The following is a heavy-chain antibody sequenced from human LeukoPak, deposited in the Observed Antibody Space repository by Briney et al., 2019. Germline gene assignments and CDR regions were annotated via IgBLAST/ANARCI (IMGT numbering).Heavy chain of an antibody. CDR3: AKDPYCKARESHY. V-gene: IGHV3-23*01. Sequence: GGSLRLSCAPSGFSSFSYALSWGRQAPGKGLEWVSAISGSGGSTYYADSVKGRFTISRDNSKNTLYLQMNSLRAEDTAVYYCAKDPYCKARESHYWGQGTLVSV. D-gene: IGHD3-10*01. J-gene: IGHJ4*02. CDR1: GFSSFSYA. CDR2: ISGSGGST.